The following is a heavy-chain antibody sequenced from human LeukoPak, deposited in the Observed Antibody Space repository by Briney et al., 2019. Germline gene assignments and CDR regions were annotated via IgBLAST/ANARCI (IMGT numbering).Heavy chain of an antibody. V-gene: IGHV3-53*01. Sequence: GGSLRLSCAASGFTVSSNYMSWVRQAPGKGLEWVSVIYSGGSTYYADSVKGRFTISRDNSKNTLYLQMNSLRAEDTAIYYCAKGRSSSWYYFDYWGQGTLVTVSS. J-gene: IGHJ4*02. D-gene: IGHD6-13*01. CDR1: GFTVSSNY. CDR3: AKGRSSSWYYFDY. CDR2: IYSGGST.